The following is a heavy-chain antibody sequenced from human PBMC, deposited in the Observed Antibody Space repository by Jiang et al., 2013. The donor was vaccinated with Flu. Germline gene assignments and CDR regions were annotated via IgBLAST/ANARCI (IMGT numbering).Heavy chain of an antibody. D-gene: IGHD1-26*01. Sequence: VSSTSAAWDWIRQSPSRGLEWLGRTYYRSKWYTDYAVSVKSRITINPDTSKNHFSLQLSSVTPEDTAVYYCTRARVVRTTPSGWFDPWGQGIPVTVSS. CDR3: TRARVVRTTPSGWFDP. CDR2: TYYRSKWYT. J-gene: IGHJ5*02. V-gene: IGHV6-1*01. CDR1: VSSTSAA.